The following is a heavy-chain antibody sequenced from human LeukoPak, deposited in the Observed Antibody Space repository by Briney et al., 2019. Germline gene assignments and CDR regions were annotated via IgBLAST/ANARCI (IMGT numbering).Heavy chain of an antibody. CDR2: ISTYNGNT. Sequence: ASVKASCKTSGYTFTGYGFNWGRQAPGQGLEWMGWISTYNGNTNFAQKLPGRVTMTTDTSTSTAYMELRSLRSDDTAVYYCARDRGYCTNAVCPADYWGQGTLVTVSS. D-gene: IGHD2-8*01. CDR1: GYTFTGYG. J-gene: IGHJ4*02. CDR3: ARDRGYCTNAVCPADY. V-gene: IGHV1-18*01.